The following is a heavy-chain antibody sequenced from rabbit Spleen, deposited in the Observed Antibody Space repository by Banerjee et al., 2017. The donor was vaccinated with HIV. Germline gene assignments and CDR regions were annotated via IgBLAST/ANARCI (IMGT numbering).Heavy chain of an antibody. CDR2: IDITRAST. CDR1: GFSFSSSDY. Sequence: QEQLEESGGDLVKPEGSLTLTCTASGFSFSSSDYMCWVRQAPGKGLEWISCIDITRASTWYASWAKGRFTISKTSSTTVTLQMTSLTVADTATYFCGRDPYGSYGYALDLWGPGTLVTVS. CDR3: GRDPYGSYGYALDL. V-gene: IGHV1S45*01. J-gene: IGHJ6*01. D-gene: IGHD6-1*01.